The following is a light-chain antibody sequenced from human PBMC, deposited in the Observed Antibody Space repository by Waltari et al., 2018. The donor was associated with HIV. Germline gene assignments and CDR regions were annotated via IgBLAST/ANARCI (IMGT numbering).Light chain of an antibody. CDR2: DVS. CDR1: SSDVGGYNY. V-gene: IGLV2-14*03. Sequence: QSLLIQPASVSGSPGQSITISCTGTSSDVGGYNYVSWYQQHPGKAPKLMIYDVSNRPSGVSNRFSGSKSGNTASLTISGLQAEDEADYYCSSYTSNITRVFGGGTKLTVL. CDR3: SSYTSNITRV. J-gene: IGLJ3*02.